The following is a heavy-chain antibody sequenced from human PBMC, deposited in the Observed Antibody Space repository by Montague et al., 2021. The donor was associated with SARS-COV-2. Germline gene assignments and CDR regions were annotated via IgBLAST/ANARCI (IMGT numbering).Heavy chain of an antibody. Sequence: YAISGDSVSSNSVAWRWIRQSPSRGLEWLGRTYYRSKWYSDYAPSVRGRLTVNPDASKNEFSLELNYVTPEDTAVYYCVRYSGWFYFDFWGQGTLVTVSS. D-gene: IGHD6-19*01. CDR3: VRYSGWFYFDF. J-gene: IGHJ4*02. V-gene: IGHV6-1*01. CDR1: GDSVSSNSVA. CDR2: TYYRSKWYS.